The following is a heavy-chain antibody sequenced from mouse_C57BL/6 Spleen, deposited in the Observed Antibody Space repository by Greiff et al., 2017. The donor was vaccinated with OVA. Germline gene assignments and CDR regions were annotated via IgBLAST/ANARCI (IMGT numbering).Heavy chain of an antibody. J-gene: IGHJ2*01. V-gene: IGHV1-52*01. CDR3: AITTVVADYFDY. CDR2: IDPSDSET. CDR1: GYTFTSYW. D-gene: IGHD1-1*01. Sequence: QVQLQQPGTELVKPGASVKLSCKASGYTFTSYWMNWVKQRPIKGLEWIGNIDPSDSETHYNQKFKDKATLTVDKSSSTAYMQLSSLTSEDSAVYYCAITTVVADYFDYWGQGTTLTVSS.